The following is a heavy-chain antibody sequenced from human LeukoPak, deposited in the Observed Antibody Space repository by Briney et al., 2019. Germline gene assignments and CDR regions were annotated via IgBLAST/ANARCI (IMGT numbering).Heavy chain of an antibody. CDR2: INPNSGAT. D-gene: IGHD3-9*01. CDR1: GYTFTGYY. Sequence: ASVKVSCKASGYTFTGYYMHWVRQAPGRGLEWMGRINPNSGATNYAQQFQGRVTMTRDTSISTAYMELSRLRSDDTAVYYCARGDKDWDYFDYWGQGTLVTVSS. CDR3: ARGDKDWDYFDY. J-gene: IGHJ4*02. V-gene: IGHV1-2*06.